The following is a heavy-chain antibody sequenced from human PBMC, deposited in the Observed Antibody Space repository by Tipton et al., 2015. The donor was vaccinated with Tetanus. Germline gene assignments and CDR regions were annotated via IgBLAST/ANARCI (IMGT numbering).Heavy chain of an antibody. CDR3: ARWGFGDGYNLDY. J-gene: IGHJ4*02. Sequence: QLVQSGGGVVQPGRSLRPSCAASGFTFSSYAMHWVRQAPGKGLEWVAVISYDGSNKYYADSVKGRFTISRDNSKNTLYLQMNSLRAEDTAVYYCARWGFGDGYNLDYWGQGTLVTVSS. CDR1: GFTFSSYA. V-gene: IGHV3-30-3*01. CDR2: ISYDGSNK. D-gene: IGHD5-24*01.